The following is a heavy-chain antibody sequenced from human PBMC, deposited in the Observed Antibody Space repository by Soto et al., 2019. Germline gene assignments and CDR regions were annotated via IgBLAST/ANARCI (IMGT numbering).Heavy chain of an antibody. J-gene: IGHJ4*02. V-gene: IGHV4-4*02. D-gene: IGHD3-10*01. CDR2: IYHSGST. CDR3: ARDRKPGIDY. CDR1: GGSISSANW. Sequence: QVQLQESGPGLVKPSGTLSLTCAVSGGSISSANWWSWVRQRPGKGLEWIGEIYHSGSTNYNPSLNRRVTISVDKAKNQFSLNVNSVTAADTAIYYCARDRKPGIDYWGQGTLVTVSS.